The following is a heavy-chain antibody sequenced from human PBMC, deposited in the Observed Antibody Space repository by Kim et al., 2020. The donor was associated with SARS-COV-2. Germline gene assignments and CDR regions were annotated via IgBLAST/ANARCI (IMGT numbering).Heavy chain of an antibody. CDR3: AKVGPMDYYYSTGYGAFDI. J-gene: IGHJ3*02. V-gene: IGHV3-30*02. Sequence: RFTIFRDNSKNTLYLQMNSLRAEDTAVYYCAKVGPMDYYYSTGYGAFDIWGQGTMVTVSS. D-gene: IGHD3-22*01.